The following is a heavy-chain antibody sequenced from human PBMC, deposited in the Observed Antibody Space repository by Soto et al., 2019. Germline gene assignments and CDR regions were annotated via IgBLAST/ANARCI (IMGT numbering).Heavy chain of an antibody. CDR3: ARDVTDFWSGHEGMDV. J-gene: IGHJ6*02. CDR2: IYYSGST. V-gene: IGHV4-31*02. Sequence: RQLPGKGLEWIGYIYYSGSTYYNPSLKSRVTISVDTSKNQFSLKLTSVTAADTAVYYCARDVTDFWSGHEGMDVWGQGTTVTVS. D-gene: IGHD3-3*01.